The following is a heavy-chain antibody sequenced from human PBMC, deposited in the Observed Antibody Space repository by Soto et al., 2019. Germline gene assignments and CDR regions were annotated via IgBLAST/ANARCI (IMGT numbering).Heavy chain of an antibody. Sequence: GGSLRLSCVASGFAFSYYGIHWVRQAPGKGLEWVGVISSDGKTKYYADSVKGRFTISRDNSKNTLFLQMDSLRPEDTAVYYCAKEIAVAGDLDYWGHGTLVTV. D-gene: IGHD6-19*01. V-gene: IGHV3-30*18. J-gene: IGHJ4*01. CDR3: AKEIAVAGDLDY. CDR1: GFAFSYYG. CDR2: ISSDGKTK.